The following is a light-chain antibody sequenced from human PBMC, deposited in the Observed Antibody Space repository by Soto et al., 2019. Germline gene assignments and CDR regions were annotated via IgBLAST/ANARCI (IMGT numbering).Light chain of an antibody. V-gene: IGLV2-11*01. CDR3: CSYAGSSL. CDR2: DVS. J-gene: IGLJ2*01. CDR1: RSDVGGYNY. Sequence: QSALTQPRSVSGSPGQSVTISCTGTRSDVGGYNYVSWYQQHPGNAPKLMIYDVSKRPSGVPDRFSGSKSGNTASLTISGLQAEDEADYYCCSYAGSSLFGGGTKVTVL.